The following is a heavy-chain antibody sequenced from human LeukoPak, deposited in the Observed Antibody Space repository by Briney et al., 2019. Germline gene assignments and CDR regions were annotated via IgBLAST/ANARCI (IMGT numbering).Heavy chain of an antibody. CDR1: GYTFTSYG. D-gene: IGHD3-10*01. CDR2: ISAYNGNT. CDR3: ARGGGYYYGSGSYYKHYYYYYYMDV. J-gene: IGHJ6*03. Sequence: ASVKVSCKASGYTFTSYGISWVRQAPGQGLEWMGWISAYNGNTNYAQKLQGRVTMTTDTSTSTAYMELRSLRSDDTAVYYCARGGGYYYGSGSYYKHYYYYYYMDVWGKGTTVTVSS. V-gene: IGHV1-18*01.